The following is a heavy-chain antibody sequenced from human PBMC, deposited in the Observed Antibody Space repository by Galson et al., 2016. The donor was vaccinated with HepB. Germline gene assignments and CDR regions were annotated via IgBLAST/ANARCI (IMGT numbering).Heavy chain of an antibody. CDR2: IIPIFGTT. CDR1: GGTFSNDG. J-gene: IGHJ6*02. Sequence: SVKVSCKASGGTFSNDGITWVRQAPGQGLEWMGGIIPIFGTTTYAQRFQGRVTITADESASTVYMELRSLRSDDTAVYYCARVPGYCSSFNCWDYHYYAMDVWGQGTPGTVS. V-gene: IGHV1-69*13. D-gene: IGHD2-2*01. CDR3: ARVPGYCSSFNCWDYHYYAMDV.